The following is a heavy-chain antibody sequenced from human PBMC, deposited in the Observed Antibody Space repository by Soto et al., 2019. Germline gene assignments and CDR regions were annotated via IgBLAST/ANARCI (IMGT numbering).Heavy chain of an antibody. V-gene: IGHV6-1*01. CDR1: GDSVSSNSAA. Sequence: PSETLSLTCAISGDSVSSNSAAWNWIRLSPPRGLEWLARTYYRSRWYNDYAVSVRSRITVNADTSKNQFSLQLTSVTPEDTAIYYCAGTTSHHWLYMDVWGRGTTVTVSS. CDR3: AGTTSHHWLYMDV. CDR2: TYYRSRWYN. D-gene: IGHD1-1*01. J-gene: IGHJ6*03.